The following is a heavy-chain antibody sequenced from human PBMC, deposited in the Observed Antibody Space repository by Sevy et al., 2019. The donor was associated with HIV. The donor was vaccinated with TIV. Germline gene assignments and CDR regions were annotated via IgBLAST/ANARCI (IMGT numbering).Heavy chain of an antibody. CDR3: ARAPPVRSGDDSLNWFDP. J-gene: IGHJ5*02. CDR2: IHYSGST. V-gene: IGHV4-59*01. Sequence: SETLSLTCSVSYGPISAYYWNWIRQSPGKGLEWIGYIHYSGSTNYNPSFKSRVTMSLDRSKNQFSLQLNSVTAADTALYYCARAPPVRSGDDSLNWFDPWGRGTLVTVSS. D-gene: IGHD5-12*01. CDR1: YGPISAYY.